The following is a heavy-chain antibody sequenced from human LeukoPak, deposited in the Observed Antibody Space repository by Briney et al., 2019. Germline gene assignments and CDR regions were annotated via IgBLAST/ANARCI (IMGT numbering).Heavy chain of an antibody. CDR1: GFIVSSNY. J-gene: IGHJ4*02. CDR3: ARGSGSPGIFDY. Sequence: PGGSLRLSCAASGFIVSSNYMSWVRQAPGKGLEWVSVIYAGDTTYYADSVKGRFTISRDNSKRTLYLQMNSLRAEDTAVYYCARGSGSPGIFDYWGQGTLVTVSS. V-gene: IGHV3-53*01. CDR2: IYAGDTT. D-gene: IGHD3-22*01.